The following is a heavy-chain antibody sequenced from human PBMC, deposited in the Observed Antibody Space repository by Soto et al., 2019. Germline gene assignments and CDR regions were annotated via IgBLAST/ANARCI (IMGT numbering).Heavy chain of an antibody. CDR1: GVSFSSYA. Sequence: PGGSLRLACAASGVSFSSYAMGGVCQAPGKGLEWVSAISGSGGSTYYADSVKGRFTISRDNSKNTLYLQMSSLRAEDTAVYYCAKDLDIWGSQGLHFWGQGTLVTVSS. CDR3: AKDLDIWGSQGLHF. V-gene: IGHV3-23*01. J-gene: IGHJ4*02. D-gene: IGHD3-16*01. CDR2: ISGSGGST.